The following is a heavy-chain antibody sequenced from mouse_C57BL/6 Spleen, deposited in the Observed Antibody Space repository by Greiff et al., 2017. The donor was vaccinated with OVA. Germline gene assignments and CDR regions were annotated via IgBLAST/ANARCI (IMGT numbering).Heavy chain of an antibody. CDR2: IDPETGGT. CDR3: MVGQTFAY. J-gene: IGHJ3*01. CDR1: GYTFTDYE. V-gene: IGHV1-15*01. D-gene: IGHD3-3*01. Sequence: VQLQESGAELVRPGASVTLSCKASGYTFTDYEMHWVKQTPVHGLEWIGAIDPETGGTAYNPKFKDKAILTADKSSSTAYMELRSLTSEDSAVYYCMVGQTFAYWGQGTLVTVSA.